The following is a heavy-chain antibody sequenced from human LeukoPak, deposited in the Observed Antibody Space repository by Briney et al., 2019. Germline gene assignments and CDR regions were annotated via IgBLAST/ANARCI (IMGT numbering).Heavy chain of an antibody. V-gene: IGHV4-39*01. J-gene: IGHJ3*02. CDR3: ARCHYGSGTYAHGFDI. D-gene: IGHD3-10*01. CDR2: IYYSGTT. Sequence: PAETLSLTCTVSGGSISSSSYYWGWIRQPPGKGLECIGSIYYSGTTYYNPSLKSRVTIFVDTSKNQFSLKLSSVTAADTAVYYCARCHYGSGTYAHGFDIWGQGTMVTVSS. CDR1: GGSISSSSYY.